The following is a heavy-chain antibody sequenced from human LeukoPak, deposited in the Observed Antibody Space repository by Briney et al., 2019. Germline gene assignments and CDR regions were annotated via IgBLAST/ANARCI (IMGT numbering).Heavy chain of an antibody. CDR3: ARHRERGSGWDFDY. CDR1: GGSISSYY. J-gene: IGHJ4*02. D-gene: IGHD6-19*01. Sequence: SETLSLTCTVSGGSISSYYWSWIRQPAGKGLEWIGRIYTSGSTNYNPSLKSRVTISVDTSKNQFSLKLSSVTAADTAVYYCARHRERGSGWDFDYWGQGTLVTVSS. CDR2: IYTSGST. V-gene: IGHV4-4*07.